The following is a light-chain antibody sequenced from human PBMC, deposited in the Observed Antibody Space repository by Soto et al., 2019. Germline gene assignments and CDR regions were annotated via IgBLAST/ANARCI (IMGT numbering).Light chain of an antibody. CDR2: LNN. CDR1: SSNIGSNA. J-gene: IGLJ2*01. Sequence: QSVLTQPPSASGTPGQRVTISCSGSSSNIGSNAVNWYQHLPGTAPKLLIYLNNQRPSGVPDRFSGSKSGTSASLAISGLQSEDEAVYYCATWDDSLNGPVFGGGTKLTVL. CDR3: ATWDDSLNGPV. V-gene: IGLV1-44*01.